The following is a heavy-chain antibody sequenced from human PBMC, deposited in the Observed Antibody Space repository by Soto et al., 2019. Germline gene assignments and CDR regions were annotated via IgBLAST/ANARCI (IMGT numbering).Heavy chain of an antibody. CDR2: VYNSGST. V-gene: IGHV4-59*01. CDR1: GGSISSNY. CDR3: ARYRREAVAGYTLDN. D-gene: IGHD6-13*01. J-gene: IGHJ4*02. Sequence: SETLSLTCTVSGGSISSNYWTWIRQPPGKGLEWIGYVYNSGSTNYNPSLKSRVNISEDTSKSQFSLKVNSMTAADTAVYYCARYRREAVAGYTLDNWGQGILVTVSS.